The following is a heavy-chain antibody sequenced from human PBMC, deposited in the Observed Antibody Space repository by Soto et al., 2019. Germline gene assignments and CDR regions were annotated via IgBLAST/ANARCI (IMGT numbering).Heavy chain of an antibody. D-gene: IGHD6-13*01. CDR3: AKDHRESSSWYSVLSYYYYGMDV. V-gene: IGHV3-30*18. J-gene: IGHJ6*02. CDR2: ISYDGSNK. Sequence: GGSLRLSCAASGFTFSSYGMHWVRQAPGKGLEWVAVISYDGSNKYYADSVKGRFTISRDNSKNTLYLQMNSLRAEDTAVYYCAKDHRESSSWYSVLSYYYYGMDVWGQGTTVTVSS. CDR1: GFTFSSYG.